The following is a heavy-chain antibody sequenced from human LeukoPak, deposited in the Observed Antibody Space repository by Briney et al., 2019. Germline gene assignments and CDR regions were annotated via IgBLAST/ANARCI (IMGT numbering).Heavy chain of an antibody. Sequence: PSETLSLTCAVYGGSFSGYYWSWIRQPPGKGLEWIGEINHSGSTNYNPSLKSRVTISVDTSKNQFSLKLSSVTAADTAVYYCAYCSGGSCYSGVYWGQGTLVTVSS. D-gene: IGHD2-15*01. CDR3: AYCSGGSCYSGVY. V-gene: IGHV4-34*01. CDR2: INHSGST. CDR1: GGSFSGYY. J-gene: IGHJ4*02.